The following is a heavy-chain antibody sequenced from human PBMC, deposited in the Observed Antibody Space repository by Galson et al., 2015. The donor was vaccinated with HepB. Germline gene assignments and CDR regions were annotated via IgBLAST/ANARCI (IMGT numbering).Heavy chain of an antibody. CDR1: GGSISSGGYS. V-gene: IGHV4-30-2*01. CDR3: ARYSVLYGMDV. Sequence: TLSLTCAVSGGSISSGGYSWSWIRQPPGKGLEWIGYIYHSGSTYYNPSLQSRVTISVDRSKNQFSLKLSSVTAADTAAYYCARYSVLYGMDVWGQGTTVTVSS. J-gene: IGHJ6*02. D-gene: IGHD5/OR15-5a*01. CDR2: IYHSGST.